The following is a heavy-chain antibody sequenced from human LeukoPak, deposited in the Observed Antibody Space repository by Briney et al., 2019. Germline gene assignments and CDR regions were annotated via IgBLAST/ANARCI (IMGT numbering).Heavy chain of an antibody. CDR3: AKGRLLVGYGPFDY. CDR2: ISYDGSNK. V-gene: IGHV3-30*18. D-gene: IGHD5-18*01. J-gene: IGHJ4*02. CDR1: GFTFSSYG. Sequence: GRSLRLSCAASGFTFSSYGMHWVRQAPGKGLEWVAVISYDGSNKYYADSVKGRFTISRDNSKNTLYLQMNSLRAEDTAVYYCAKGRLLVGYGPFDYWGQGTLVTVSS.